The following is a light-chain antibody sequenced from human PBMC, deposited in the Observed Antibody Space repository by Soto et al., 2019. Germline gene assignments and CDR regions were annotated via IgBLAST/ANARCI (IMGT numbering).Light chain of an antibody. CDR2: RNN. CDR3: AVWDDSLSGRV. Sequence: QSVLTQPPSASGTPGQRVTISCSGSSSNIGSNYVSWHQQFPGTAPKLLIHRNNQRPSGVPDRFSGSKSGTSASLAISGLRSEDEADYYCAVWDDSLSGRVFGGGTKLTV. J-gene: IGLJ3*02. V-gene: IGLV1-47*01. CDR1: SSNIGSNY.